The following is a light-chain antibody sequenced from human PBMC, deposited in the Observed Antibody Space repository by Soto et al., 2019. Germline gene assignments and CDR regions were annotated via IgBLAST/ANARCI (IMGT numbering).Light chain of an antibody. V-gene: IGKV3-20*01. J-gene: IGKJ3*01. CDR2: GAS. Sequence: EIVMTQSPATLSVSPGERATLSCRASQSVSSDLAWYQQKPGQAPRLLIYGASSRATGIPDRFSGSGSGTDFTLTISRLEPEDFAVYYCQQYGSSPGLFTFGPGTKVDIK. CDR1: QSVSSD. CDR3: QQYGSSPGLFT.